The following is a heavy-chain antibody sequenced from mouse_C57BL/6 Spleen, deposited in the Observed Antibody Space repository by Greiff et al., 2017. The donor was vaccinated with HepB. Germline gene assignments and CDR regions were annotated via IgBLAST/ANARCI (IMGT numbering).Heavy chain of an antibody. CDR1: GYTFTSYW. CDR2: IYPGSGST. D-gene: IGHD2-3*01. CDR3: AGDGYYKEFDY. V-gene: IGHV1-55*01. J-gene: IGHJ2*01. Sequence: QVHVKQPGAELVKPGASVKMSCKASGYTFTSYWITWVKQRPGQGLEWIGDIYPGSGSTNYNEKFKSKATLTVDTSSSTAYMQLSSLTSEDSAVYYCAGDGYYKEFDYWGQGTTLTVSS.